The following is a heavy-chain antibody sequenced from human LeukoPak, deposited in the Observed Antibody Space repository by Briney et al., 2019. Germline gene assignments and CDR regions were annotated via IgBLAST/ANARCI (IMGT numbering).Heavy chain of an antibody. CDR1: GYSFTSYW. J-gene: IGHJ6*02. D-gene: IGHD3-3*01. CDR3: ARQGIFGVGLRNYYCYGMDV. Sequence: GESLKISCKGSGYSFTSYWIGWVRQMPGKGLEWMGIIYPGDSDTRYSPSFQGQVTISADKSISTAYLQWSSLKASDTAMYYCARQGIFGVGLRNYYCYGMDVWGQGTTVTVSS. V-gene: IGHV5-51*01. CDR2: IYPGDSDT.